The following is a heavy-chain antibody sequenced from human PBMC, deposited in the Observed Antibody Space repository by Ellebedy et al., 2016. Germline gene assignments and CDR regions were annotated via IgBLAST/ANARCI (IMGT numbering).Heavy chain of an antibody. D-gene: IGHD4/OR15-4a*01. CDR1: GDSISSSSYY. CDR3: ANHGASTSPLG. J-gene: IGHJ1*01. Sequence: SETLSLTXSVSGDSISSSSYYWAWIRQPPGQGLEWIGMIYYNGRTYYNPSLKSRITISLDTSKNQFSLKLNFVTAADTAVYYCANHGASTSPLGWGQGTLVTVSP. CDR2: IYYNGRT. V-gene: IGHV4-39*01.